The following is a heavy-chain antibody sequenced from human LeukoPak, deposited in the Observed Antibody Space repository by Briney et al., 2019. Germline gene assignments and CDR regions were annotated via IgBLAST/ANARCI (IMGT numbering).Heavy chain of an antibody. CDR3: ARDLSKRGNRDAFDI. Sequence: ASVKVSCKASGGTFSGYAISWVRQAPGQGLEWMGGIIPIFGTANYAQKFQGRVTITADESTSTAYMELSSLRSEDTAVYYCARDLSKRGNRDAFDIWGQGTMVTVSS. CDR1: GGTFSGYA. CDR2: IIPIFGTA. V-gene: IGHV1-69*13. J-gene: IGHJ3*02. D-gene: IGHD1-14*01.